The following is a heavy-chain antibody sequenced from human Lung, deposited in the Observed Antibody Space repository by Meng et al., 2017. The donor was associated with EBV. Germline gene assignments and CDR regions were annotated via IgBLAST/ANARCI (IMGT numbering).Heavy chain of an antibody. CDR2: INSDGSST. CDR1: EFTFSRYW. Sequence: EVPRVESGGGSVQPGGSLRLSWAASEFTFSRYWMHWVRQDPGKGLVWVSRINSDGSSTSYADSVKGRFSISRDNAKNPLYLQMNSLTVDDTAIYYCVRGYGGSYLGGDHWGQGTLVTVSS. J-gene: IGHJ5*02. V-gene: IGHV3-74*01. D-gene: IGHD1-26*01. CDR3: VRGYGGSYLGGDH.